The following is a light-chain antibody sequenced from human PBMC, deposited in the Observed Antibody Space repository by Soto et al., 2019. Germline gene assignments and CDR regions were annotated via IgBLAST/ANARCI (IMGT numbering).Light chain of an antibody. J-gene: IGLJ1*01. CDR1: SSNIGKNY. CDR3: GTWDSSLSAYV. Sequence: QSVLTQPPSVSAAPGQKVTISCSGSSSNIGKNYVSWYQQLPGTAPKLLISDNSKRPSGIPDRFSGSKSGTSATLGITGLQTRDEADYYCGTWDSSLSAYVFGTGTKLTVL. CDR2: DNS. V-gene: IGLV1-51*01.